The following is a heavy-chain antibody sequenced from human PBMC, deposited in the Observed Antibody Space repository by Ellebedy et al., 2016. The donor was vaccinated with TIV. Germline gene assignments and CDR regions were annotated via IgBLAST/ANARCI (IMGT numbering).Heavy chain of an antibody. V-gene: IGHV4-39*07. D-gene: IGHD3-3*01. Sequence: MPGGSLRLSCTVSGDSISSSSFYWGWIRQPPGKGLEWIVNIYYSGCTYYNPSLKSRVTISMDTSKSQFSLRLRSVTAADTAVYYCAKGPTVFGVLPAYFDYWGRGTLVTVSS. J-gene: IGHJ4*02. CDR3: AKGPTVFGVLPAYFDY. CDR2: IYYSGCT. CDR1: GDSISSSSFY.